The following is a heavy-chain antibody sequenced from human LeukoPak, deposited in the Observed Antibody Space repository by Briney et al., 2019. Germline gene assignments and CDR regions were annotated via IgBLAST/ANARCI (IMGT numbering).Heavy chain of an antibody. CDR1: GFAFTSSA. CDR3: AADLKSRWSFDY. D-gene: IGHD3-3*01. V-gene: IGHV1-58*02. Sequence: GASVKVSCKASGFAFTSSAMQWVREARGQRLEWIEWIVVGSGNTNYAQKFQERVTITRDMSTSTAYMELSSLRSEDTAVYYCAADLKSRWSFDYWGQGTLVTVSS. CDR2: IVVGSGNT. J-gene: IGHJ4*02.